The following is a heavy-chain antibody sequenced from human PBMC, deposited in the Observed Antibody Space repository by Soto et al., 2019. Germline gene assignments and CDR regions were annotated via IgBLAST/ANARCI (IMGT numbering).Heavy chain of an antibody. J-gene: IGHJ4*02. CDR3: ARDSKGNDYGDWSEGFGDDY. CDR1: GFTFSDYY. Sequence: QVQLVESGGGLVKPGGSLRLSCAASGFTFSDYYMSWIRQAPGKGLEWVSYISSSSSYTNYADSVKGRFTISRDNAKNSLYLQMNSLRAEDTAVYYCARDSKGNDYGDWSEGFGDDYWGQGTLVTVSS. V-gene: IGHV3-11*06. D-gene: IGHD4-17*01. CDR2: ISSSSSYT.